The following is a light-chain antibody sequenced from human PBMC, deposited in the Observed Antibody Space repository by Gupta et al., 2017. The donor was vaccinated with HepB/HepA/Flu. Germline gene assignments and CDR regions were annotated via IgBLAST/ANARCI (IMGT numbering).Light chain of an antibody. CDR2: SNN. Sequence: QSVLTQPPSASGTPGPRVTISCSGSSSNIGSNTVNWYQQLPGTAPKLLIYSNNRRPSGVPDRFSGSKSGTSASLAISGLLSEDEADYYCAAWDDSLNGYVFGTGSTVTVL. J-gene: IGLJ1*01. CDR1: SSNIGSNT. CDR3: AAWDDSLNGYV. V-gene: IGLV1-44*01.